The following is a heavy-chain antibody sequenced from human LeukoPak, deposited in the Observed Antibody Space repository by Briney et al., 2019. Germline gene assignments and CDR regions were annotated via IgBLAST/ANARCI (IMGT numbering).Heavy chain of an antibody. CDR2: IYSGGST. D-gene: IGHD5-18*01. V-gene: IGHV3-66*01. CDR1: GFTVSSNY. Sequence: GGSLRLSCAASGFTVSSNYMSWVRQAPGKGLEWVSIIYSGGSTYYADSVKGRFTISRDNSKNTLYLQMNSLRAEDTAVYYCARASRGYSYGSTWDRWGQGTLVTVSS. CDR3: ARASRGYSYGSTWDR. J-gene: IGHJ5*02.